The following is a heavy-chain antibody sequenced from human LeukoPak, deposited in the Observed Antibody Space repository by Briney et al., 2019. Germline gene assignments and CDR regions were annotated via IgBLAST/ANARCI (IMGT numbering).Heavy chain of an antibody. CDR3: ARATYYDFWSGQGGYYFDY. J-gene: IGHJ4*02. Sequence: SETLSLTCLVSGYSISSGYYWGWIRQPPGKGLEWIGSIYHSGSTYYNPSLKSRVTISVDTSKNQFSLKLSSVTAADTAVYYCARATYYDFWSGQGGYYFDYWGQGTLVTVSS. CDR1: GYSISSGYY. CDR2: IYHSGST. V-gene: IGHV4-38-2*02. D-gene: IGHD3-3*01.